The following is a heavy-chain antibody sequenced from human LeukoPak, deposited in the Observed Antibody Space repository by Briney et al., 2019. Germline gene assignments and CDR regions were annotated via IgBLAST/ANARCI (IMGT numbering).Heavy chain of an antibody. V-gene: IGHV3-23*01. Sequence: GGSLRLSCAASGFTFSNAWMNWVRQAPGKGLEWVSGISGSGGSTYYADSVKGRFTISRDNSKNTLYLQMNSLRAEDTAVYYCAGRNYYDSSGPGFWGQGTLVTVSS. J-gene: IGHJ4*02. CDR2: ISGSGGST. CDR1: GFTFSNAW. D-gene: IGHD3-22*01. CDR3: AGRNYYDSSGPGF.